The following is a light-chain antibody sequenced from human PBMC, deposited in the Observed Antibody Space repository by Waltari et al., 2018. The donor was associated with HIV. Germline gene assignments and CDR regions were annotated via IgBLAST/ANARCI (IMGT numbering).Light chain of an antibody. Sequence: EIVLTQSPGTLSLSPGERATLSCRASQTVSNRYLAWYQQKPGQAPRLLIYGASTRATGIPDRFSGSGSGTDFTLTISRLEPEAFAVYYCRTGVTFGPRPK. J-gene: IGKJ3*01. CDR2: GAS. CDR3: RTGVT. V-gene: IGKV3-20*01. CDR1: QTVSNRY.